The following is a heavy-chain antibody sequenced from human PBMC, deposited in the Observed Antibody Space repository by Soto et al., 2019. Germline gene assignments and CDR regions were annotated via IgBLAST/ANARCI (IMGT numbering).Heavy chain of an antibody. V-gene: IGHV3-23*01. CDR3: AKDQGEGSVGGSYFDWLVPNHFDY. CDR2: ISGSGGST. CDR1: GFTFSSYA. Sequence: PGGSLRLSCAASGFTFSSYAMSWVRQAPGKGLEWVSAISGSGGSTYYADSVKGRFTISRDNSKNTLYLQMNSLRAEDTAVYYCAKDQGEGSVGGSYFDWLVPNHFDYWGQGTLVTVSS. D-gene: IGHD3-9*01. J-gene: IGHJ4*02.